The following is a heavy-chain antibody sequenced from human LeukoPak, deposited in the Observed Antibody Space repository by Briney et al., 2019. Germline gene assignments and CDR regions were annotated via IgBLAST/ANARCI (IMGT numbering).Heavy chain of an antibody. CDR2: TYYRSKWYN. CDR1: GDSFSSNSSA. Sequence: SQTLSLTCAISGDSFSSNSSAWNWIRQPPSRGLEWLGRTYYRSKWYNDYALSVKSRITINPDTSKNQFSLQLNAVTPEDTAVYYCARGTRSAFDIWGQGTEVTVSP. CDR3: ARGTRSAFDI. V-gene: IGHV6-1*01. J-gene: IGHJ3*02. D-gene: IGHD3/OR15-3a*01.